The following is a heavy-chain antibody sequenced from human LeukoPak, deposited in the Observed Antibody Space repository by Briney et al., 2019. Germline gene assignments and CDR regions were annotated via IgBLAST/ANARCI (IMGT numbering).Heavy chain of an antibody. V-gene: IGHV3-43*02. J-gene: IGHJ4*02. CDR2: ISGDGVST. CDR1: GLPIADFA. Sequence: TGGSLGLSCVASGLPIADFAMHWVRQAPGKGLEWVSLISGDGVSTFYADSVKGRFSISRDNSKNSLSLEMNSLRTEDTAMYYCARESGKFDYWGQGTLVAVSS. CDR3: ARESGKFDY.